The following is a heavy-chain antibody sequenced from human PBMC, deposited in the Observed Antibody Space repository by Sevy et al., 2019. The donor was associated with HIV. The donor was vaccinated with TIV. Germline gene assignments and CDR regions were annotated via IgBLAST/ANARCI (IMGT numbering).Heavy chain of an antibody. J-gene: IGHJ4*02. V-gene: IGHV4-59*01. Sequence: SETLSLTCTVSGGSISSYYWSWIRQPPGKGLEWIGYIYYSGSTNYNPSLKSRVTISVDTSKNQFSLKLSSVTAADTAVYYCARSRYGSGSLLAYWGQGTLVTVSS. CDR1: GGSISSYY. D-gene: IGHD3-10*01. CDR2: IYYSGST. CDR3: ARSRYGSGSLLAY.